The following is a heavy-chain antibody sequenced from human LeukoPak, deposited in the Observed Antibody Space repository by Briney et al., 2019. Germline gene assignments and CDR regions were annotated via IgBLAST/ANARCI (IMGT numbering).Heavy chain of an antibody. CDR3: AKDYYGSGSLFDY. V-gene: IGHV3-30*18. Sequence: GGSLRLSCAASGFTFSSYGMHWVRQAPGKGLEWVAVISYDGSNKYYADSVKGRFTISRDNSKNTLYLQMTSLRAEDTAVYYCAKDYYGSGSLFDYWGQGTLVTVSS. CDR1: GFTFSSYG. CDR2: ISYDGSNK. J-gene: IGHJ4*02. D-gene: IGHD3-10*01.